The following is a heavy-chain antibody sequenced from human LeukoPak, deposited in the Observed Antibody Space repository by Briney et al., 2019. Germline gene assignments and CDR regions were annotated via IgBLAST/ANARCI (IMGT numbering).Heavy chain of an antibody. CDR2: ISYDGSNK. Sequence: GGSLRLSCAASGFTFSSYAMHWVRRAPGKGLEWVAVISYDGSNKYYADSVKGRFTISRDNSKNTLYLQMNSLRAEDTAVYYCARVKGNGYWGQGTLVTVSS. CDR1: GFTFSSYA. CDR3: ARVKGNGY. V-gene: IGHV3-30*04. J-gene: IGHJ4*02.